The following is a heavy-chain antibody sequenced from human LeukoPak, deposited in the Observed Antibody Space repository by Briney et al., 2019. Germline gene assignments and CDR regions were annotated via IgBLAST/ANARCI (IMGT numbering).Heavy chain of an antibody. CDR2: ISDWGGGT. Sequence: PGGSLRLSCAASGFTFSNYFMSWVRQDPGKGLEWVSSISDWGGGTHYADSVKGRFTISRDNSKNTVSLQMDSLRPEDTAIYYCARRADSGTTYFDYWGQGTLVIVSS. CDR1: GFTFSNYF. D-gene: IGHD1-1*01. J-gene: IGHJ4*02. V-gene: IGHV3-23*01. CDR3: ARRADSGTTYFDY.